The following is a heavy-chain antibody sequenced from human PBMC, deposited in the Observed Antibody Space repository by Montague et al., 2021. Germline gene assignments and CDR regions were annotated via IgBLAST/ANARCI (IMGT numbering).Heavy chain of an antibody. D-gene: IGHD6-6*01. CDR3: ARALAARWWFDP. J-gene: IGHJ5*02. CDR1: GGSIRSYY. Sequence: SKTLSLTCTISGGSIRSYYWNWIRQPPGKGLEWIGYIYYSGSTNYNPSLKSRVNISLDTSNYQFSLNLRSVTAADTAVYYCARALAARWWFDPWGQGTLVTVSS. CDR2: IYYSGST. V-gene: IGHV4-59*01.